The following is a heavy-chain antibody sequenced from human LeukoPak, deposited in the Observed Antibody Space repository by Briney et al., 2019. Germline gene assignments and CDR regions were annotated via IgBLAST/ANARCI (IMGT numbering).Heavy chain of an antibody. Sequence: GGTLRLSCAASGFTFSSYAMSWVRQAPGKGLEWVSSISGSGGSTYYADSVKGRFTISRDNSKNTLYLQMNSLRAEDTALYYYAKVKSCQSATVLFDYWGQGTLVTVSS. CDR3: AKVKSCQSATVLFDY. J-gene: IGHJ4*02. CDR1: GFTFSSYA. D-gene: IGHD5-18*01. CDR2: ISGSGGST. V-gene: IGHV3-23*01.